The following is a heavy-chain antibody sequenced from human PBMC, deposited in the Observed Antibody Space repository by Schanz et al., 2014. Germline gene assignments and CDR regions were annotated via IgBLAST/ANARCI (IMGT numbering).Heavy chain of an antibody. CDR1: GFTVSSNY. CDR2: IYSGGST. D-gene: IGHD6-19*01. Sequence: EVQLEESGGGLIQPGGSLRLSCAASGFTVSSNYMSWVRQAPGKGLEWVAVIYSGGSTFYTDSVKGRFTISRDNSKNTLYLQMNSLIAEDTAVYYCAKCIGWYGRCAFDIWGQWTMVTLSS. J-gene: IGHJ3*02. CDR3: AKCIGWYGRCAFDI. V-gene: IGHV3-53*01.